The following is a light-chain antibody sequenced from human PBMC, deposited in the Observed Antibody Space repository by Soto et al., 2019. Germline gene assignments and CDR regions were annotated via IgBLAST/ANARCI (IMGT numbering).Light chain of an antibody. Sequence: DIQMTQSPSSLSASVGDRVTITCRASQSITTYLNWYQHKPGKAPKLLICAASSLPSGVPSRFSGSGSGTEFTLTISSLQPEDSGTYYCQQGSSTPFTFGPGTKVDIK. CDR2: AAS. V-gene: IGKV1-39*01. CDR1: QSITTY. CDR3: QQGSSTPFT. J-gene: IGKJ3*01.